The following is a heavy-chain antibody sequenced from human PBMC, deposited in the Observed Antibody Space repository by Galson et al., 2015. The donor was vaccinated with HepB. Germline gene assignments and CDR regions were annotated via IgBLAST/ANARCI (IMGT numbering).Heavy chain of an antibody. CDR3: ARTMVTIDSFDI. Sequence: PALVKPTQTLTLTCTFSGVSLSTSGMRVSWIRQPPGKALEWLARIDWGGDKFYSTSLKTRLTVSKDTSKNQVVLTMTNMDPVDTATYYCARTMVTIDSFDIWGQGTMVTVSS. V-gene: IGHV2-70*04. D-gene: IGHD4-23*01. J-gene: IGHJ3*02. CDR1: GVSLSTSGMR. CDR2: IDWGGDK.